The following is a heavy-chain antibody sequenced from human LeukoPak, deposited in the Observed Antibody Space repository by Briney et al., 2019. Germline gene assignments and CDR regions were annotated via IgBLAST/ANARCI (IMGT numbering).Heavy chain of an antibody. J-gene: IGHJ4*02. D-gene: IGHD6-19*01. CDR3: ARDNVAGTGFDY. CDR1: GGSITDSY. CDR2: ISYSGST. V-gene: IGHV4-59*12. Sequence: SETLSLTFTVSGGSITDSYWSWIRQSPGKGLEWIGYISYSGSTNYSPSLRSRVTISADTSRNQFSLKLSSVTAADTAVYYCARDNVAGTGFDYWGQGTLVTVSS.